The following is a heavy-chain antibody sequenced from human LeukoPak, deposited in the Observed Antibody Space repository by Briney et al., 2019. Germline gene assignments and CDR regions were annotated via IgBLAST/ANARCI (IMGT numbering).Heavy chain of an antibody. Sequence: GASVKVSCKASGYTFTGYYMHWVRQAPGQGLQWMGWISTDGFTNYAQKFQGRVTMTRDTSISTAYMDLSRLTSEDTAVYYCAKDTGRFTFGDYWGQGTLLSVSS. CDR3: AKDTGRFTFGDY. CDR2: ISTDGFT. CDR1: GYTFTGYY. D-gene: IGHD5-18*01. J-gene: IGHJ4*02. V-gene: IGHV1-2*02.